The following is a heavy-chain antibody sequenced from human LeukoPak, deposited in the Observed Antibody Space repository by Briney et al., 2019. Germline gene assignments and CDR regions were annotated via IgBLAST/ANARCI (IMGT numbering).Heavy chain of an antibody. Sequence: ASETLSLTCAVSGGSISSGGYSWSWIRQPPGKGLEWIGYIYHSGSTYYNPSLKSRVTISVDRSKNQFSLKLSSVTAADTAVYYCARAYGSGRRIVWDYWGQGTLVTVSS. D-gene: IGHD3-10*01. CDR1: GGSISSGGYS. CDR2: IYHSGST. CDR3: ARAYGSGRRIVWDY. J-gene: IGHJ4*02. V-gene: IGHV4-30-2*01.